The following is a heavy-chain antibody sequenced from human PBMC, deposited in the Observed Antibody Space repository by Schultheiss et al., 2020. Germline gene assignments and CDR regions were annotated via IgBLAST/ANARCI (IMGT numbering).Heavy chain of an antibody. Sequence: GESLKISCAASGFTFSSYAMTWVRQAPGKGLEWVSVIGGSGGSTYYADSVKGRFTISRDNSKNTLYLQMNSLRAEDTAVYYCARYCSSTSCLKAFDYWGQGTLVTVSS. J-gene: IGHJ4*02. CDR3: ARYCSSTSCLKAFDY. CDR1: GFTFSSYA. V-gene: IGHV3-23*01. CDR2: IGGSGGST. D-gene: IGHD2-2*01.